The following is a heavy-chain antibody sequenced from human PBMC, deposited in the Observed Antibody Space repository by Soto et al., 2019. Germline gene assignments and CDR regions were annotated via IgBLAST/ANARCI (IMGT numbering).Heavy chain of an antibody. CDR1: GCTFTSYG. CDR2: ISAYNGNT. J-gene: IGHJ6*02. V-gene: IGHV1-18*04. Sequence: ASVKVSCKASGCTFTSYGISWVRQAPGQGLEWMGWISAYNGNTNYAQKLQGRVTMTTDTSTSTAYMELRSLRSDDTAVYYCARGRYYGSGSYPNPSGMDVWGQGTTVTVSS. CDR3: ARGRYYGSGSYPNPSGMDV. D-gene: IGHD3-10*01.